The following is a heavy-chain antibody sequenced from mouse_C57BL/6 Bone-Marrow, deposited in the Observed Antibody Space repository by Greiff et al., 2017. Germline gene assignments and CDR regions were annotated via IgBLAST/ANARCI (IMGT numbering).Heavy chain of an antibody. CDR3: ARLYGYYAWFAY. D-gene: IGHD2-3*01. J-gene: IGHJ3*01. Sequence: EVQLMESGGDLVKPGGSLKLSCAASGFTFSSYGMSWVRQTPDKRLEWVATISSGGSYTYYPDSVKGRFTISRDNAKNTLYLQMSSLKSEDTAMYYCARLYGYYAWFAYWGQGTLVTVSA. CDR1: GFTFSSYG. V-gene: IGHV5-6*01. CDR2: ISSGGSYT.